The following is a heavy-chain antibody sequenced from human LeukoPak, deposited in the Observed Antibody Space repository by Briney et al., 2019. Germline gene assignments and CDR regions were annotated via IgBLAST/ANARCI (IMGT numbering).Heavy chain of an antibody. J-gene: IGHJ4*02. V-gene: IGHV4-61*02. D-gene: IGHD5-12*01. Sequence: SETLSLTCTVSGVSIDSGNYYWSWIRQPAGKGLEWIGRIYTTGSTNYNPSLKSRVTISVDTSKNQFSLKLSSVTAADTAVYYCARGLGDIVATILGYYFDYWGQGTLVTVSS. CDR1: GVSIDSGNYY. CDR3: ARGLGDIVATILGYYFDY. CDR2: IYTTGST.